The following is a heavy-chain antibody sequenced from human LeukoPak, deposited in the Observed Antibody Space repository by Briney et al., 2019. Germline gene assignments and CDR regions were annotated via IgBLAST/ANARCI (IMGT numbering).Heavy chain of an antibody. CDR3: AKPILAAPLNHYFDY. CDR2: ISGSGDDT. V-gene: IGHV3-23*01. Sequence: PGGSLRLSCAASGLTFSNYAMTWVRQAPGKGLEWVSSISGSGDDTRYADSVKGRFTISRDNSKSTVYLQMNGLRVEDTAVYYCAKPILAAPLNHYFDYWGQGTLVTVSS. CDR1: GLTFSNYA. J-gene: IGHJ4*02. D-gene: IGHD2-15*01.